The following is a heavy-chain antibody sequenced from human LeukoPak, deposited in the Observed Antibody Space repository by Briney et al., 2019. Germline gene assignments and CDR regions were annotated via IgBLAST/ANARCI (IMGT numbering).Heavy chain of an antibody. Sequence: PGGSLRLSCAASGFTFSSYWMNWLPQAPGKGLEWVANIKQDGIEKNYVDFVKGRFTISRDNAKNSLDLQMNSLRAEDTAMYYCARARGDGYQWYFDLWGRGTLVTVSS. V-gene: IGHV3-7*01. CDR1: GFTFSSYW. D-gene: IGHD5-24*01. CDR3: ARARGDGYQWYFDL. CDR2: IKQDGIEK. J-gene: IGHJ2*01.